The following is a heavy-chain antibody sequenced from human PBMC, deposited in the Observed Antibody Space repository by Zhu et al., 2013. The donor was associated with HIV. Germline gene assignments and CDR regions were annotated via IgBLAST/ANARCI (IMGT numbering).Heavy chain of an antibody. D-gene: IGHD3-3*01. V-gene: IGHV1-18*01. CDR1: GYTFTSYN. CDR2: ISPDNTNT. CDR3: ARDFQDDFWSRMDLYNWFDP. Sequence: QVQLVQSGAEVKKPGASVKVSCKASGYTFTSYNINWVRQAPGQGLEWMGWISPDNTNTNYAQKFQGRVTMTTDTSTSTAYMELRSLRSDDTAVYYCARDFQDDFWSRMDLYNWFDPWGQGTLVTVPS. J-gene: IGHJ5*02.